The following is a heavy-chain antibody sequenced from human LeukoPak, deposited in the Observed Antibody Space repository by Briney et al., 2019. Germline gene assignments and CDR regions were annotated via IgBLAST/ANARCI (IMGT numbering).Heavy chain of an antibody. D-gene: IGHD3-3*01. CDR2: INHSGST. J-gene: IGHJ4*02. CDR3: ARATFWSGQTFDY. CDR1: GGSFSGYY. Sequence: PSETLSLTCAVYGGSFSGYYWSWIRQPPGKGLEWIGGINHSGSTNYNPSLKSRVTISVDTSKNQFSLKLSSVTAADTAVYYCARATFWSGQTFDYWGQGTLVTVSS. V-gene: IGHV4-34*01.